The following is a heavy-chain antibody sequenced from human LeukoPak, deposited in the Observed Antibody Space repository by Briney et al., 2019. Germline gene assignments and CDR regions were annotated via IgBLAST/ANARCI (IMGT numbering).Heavy chain of an antibody. V-gene: IGHV3-21*01. CDR1: GFTFSSYS. CDR3: ARDYGGSYSGFFDY. D-gene: IGHD1-26*01. J-gene: IGHJ4*02. Sequence: PGGSLRLSCAASGFTFSSYSMNWVRQAPGKGLEWVSSISSSSSYIYYADSVKGRFTIFRDNAKNSLYLQMNSLRAEDTAVYYCARDYGGSYSGFFDYWGQGTLITVSS. CDR2: ISSSSSYI.